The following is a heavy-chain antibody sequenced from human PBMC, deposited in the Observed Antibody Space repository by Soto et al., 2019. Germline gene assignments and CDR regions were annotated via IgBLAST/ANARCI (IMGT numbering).Heavy chain of an antibody. V-gene: IGHV4-4*07. Sequence: EPQSPTCSVSRSSTRWYYWTWIRRHAGKGMEWIGRIYSSGHTMYNPSLQSRVTLSVDTPKNRSSLGLTSVTAVDTAVYYCARVVDSGLGGYTWFAPWGQGIMVT. CDR3: ARVVDSGLGGYTWFAP. CDR1: RSSTRWYY. CDR2: IYSSGHT. D-gene: IGHD5-12*01. J-gene: IGHJ5*02.